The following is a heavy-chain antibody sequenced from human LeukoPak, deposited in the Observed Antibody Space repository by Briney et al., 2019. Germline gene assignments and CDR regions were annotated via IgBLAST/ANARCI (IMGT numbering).Heavy chain of an antibody. Sequence: PGGSLRLSCAASGFTFSSYAMHWVRQAPGKGLEWVAVISYDGSNKYYADSVKGRFTISRDNSKNTLYLQMNSLRAEDTAVYYCAKDSILWFGESYFDYWGQGTLVTVSS. V-gene: IGHV3-30-3*01. CDR1: GFTFSSYA. J-gene: IGHJ4*02. CDR3: AKDSILWFGESYFDY. D-gene: IGHD3-10*01. CDR2: ISYDGSNK.